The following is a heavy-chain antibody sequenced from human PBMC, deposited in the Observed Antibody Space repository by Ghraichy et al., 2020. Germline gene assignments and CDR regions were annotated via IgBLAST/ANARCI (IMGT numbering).Heavy chain of an antibody. CDR3: ARLRDILRTRTYYYGSGSRGFDY. D-gene: IGHD3-10*01. J-gene: IGHJ4*02. Sequence: SETLSLTCAVYGGSFSGYYWSWIRQPPGKGLEWIGEINHSGSTNYNPSLKSRVTISVDTSKNQFSLKLSSVTAADTAVYYCARLRDILRTRTYYYGSGSRGFDYWGQGTLVTVSS. CDR1: GGSFSGYY. CDR2: INHSGST. V-gene: IGHV4-34*01.